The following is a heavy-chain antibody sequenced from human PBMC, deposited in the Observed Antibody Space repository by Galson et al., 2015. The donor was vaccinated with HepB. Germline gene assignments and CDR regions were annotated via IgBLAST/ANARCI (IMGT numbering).Heavy chain of an antibody. CDR3: AKSSTTRSIQHLVTDAFDI. D-gene: IGHD6-13*01. CDR2: ISWNSGSV. Sequence: SLRLSCAASGFTFDDYAMHWVRQPPGKGLEWVSSISWNSGSVGYADSVKGRFTISRDNAKNSLYLQMNSLRADDTALYYCAKSSTTRSIQHLVTDAFDIWGQGTMVTVSS. J-gene: IGHJ3*02. V-gene: IGHV3-9*01. CDR1: GFTFDDYA.